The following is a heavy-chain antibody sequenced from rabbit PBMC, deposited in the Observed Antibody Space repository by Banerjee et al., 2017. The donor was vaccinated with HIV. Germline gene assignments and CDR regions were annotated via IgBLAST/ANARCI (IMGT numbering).Heavy chain of an antibody. CDR2: IYTSSGST. V-gene: IGHV1S45*01. CDR3: ARDGDYATYGYAARLDL. D-gene: IGHD6-1*01. Sequence: QEQLVESGGGLVTLGGSLKLSCKASGIDFSSNYYMYWVRQAPGKGLEWIACIYTSSGSTHYASWAKGRFTISKTSSTTVTLQLNSLTAADTATYFCARDGDYATYGYAARLDLWGPGTLVTVS. CDR1: GIDFSSNYY. J-gene: IGHJ3*01.